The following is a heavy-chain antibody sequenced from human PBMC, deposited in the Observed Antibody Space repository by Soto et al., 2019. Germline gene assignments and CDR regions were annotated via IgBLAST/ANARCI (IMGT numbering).Heavy chain of an antibody. J-gene: IGHJ4*02. V-gene: IGHV2-5*01. CDR1: GFSLSTTGVG. D-gene: IGHD3-3*01. Sequence: QITLKESGPTLVKPTQTLTVTCTFSGFSLSTTGVGVAWIRQPPGKALEWLALIYWNDDKRYSPSLKSRLTITKDTSKNQLVLTMTNMDPVDTSTYYCAHIPPHYDFWNDYVPSTLDYWGQGTLVTVSS. CDR3: AHIPPHYDFWNDYVPSTLDY. CDR2: IYWNDDK.